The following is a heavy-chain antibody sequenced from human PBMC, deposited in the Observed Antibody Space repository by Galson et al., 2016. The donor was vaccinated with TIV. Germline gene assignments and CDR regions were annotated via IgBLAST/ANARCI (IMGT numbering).Heavy chain of an antibody. CDR2: ISYDGTNK. V-gene: IGHV3-30*04. Sequence: SLRLSCAASGFTFVNYALHWVRQAPGKGLEWVAVISYDGTNKFYADSVKGRFTISRDNSKNTLSLQMNSLRVEDTAVYYCASDGLGVIGIQMWGHAFDIWGRGTMVTVSS. CDR3: ASDGLGVIGIQMWGHAFDI. D-gene: IGHD2/OR15-2a*01. CDR1: GFTFVNYA. J-gene: IGHJ3*02.